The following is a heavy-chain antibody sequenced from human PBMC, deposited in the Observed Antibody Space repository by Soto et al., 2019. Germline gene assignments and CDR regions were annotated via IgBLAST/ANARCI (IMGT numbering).Heavy chain of an antibody. CDR1: GFTFSSYG. J-gene: IGHJ6*02. CDR2: ISYDGSNK. Sequence: QVQLVESGGGVVQPGRSLRLSCAASGFTFSSYGMHWVRQAPGKGLEWVAVISYDGSNKYYADSVKGRFTISRDNSKNTLDLQMNSLRAEDTAVYYCAKDLYGMDVWGQGTTVTVS. V-gene: IGHV3-30*18. CDR3: AKDLYGMDV.